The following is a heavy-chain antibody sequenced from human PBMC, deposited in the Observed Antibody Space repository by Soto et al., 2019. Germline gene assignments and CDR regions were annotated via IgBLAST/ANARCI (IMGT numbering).Heavy chain of an antibody. J-gene: IGHJ4*02. D-gene: IGHD3-10*01. CDR3: ASDATYGYSDY. Sequence: GAXVKVSCKASGYTFTSYDISWVRQAPGQGLEWMGWISTYSDNTNYAQKLQGRVTMTTDTSTSTAYMELRSLRSDDTAVYYCASDATYGYSDYWGQGTLVTVSS. CDR1: GYTFTSYD. V-gene: IGHV1-18*01. CDR2: ISTYSDNT.